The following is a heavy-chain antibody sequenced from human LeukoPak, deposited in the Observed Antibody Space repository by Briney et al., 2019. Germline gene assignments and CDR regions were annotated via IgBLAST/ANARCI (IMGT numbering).Heavy chain of an antibody. J-gene: IGHJ4*02. CDR3: ARDNAGLDPRC. CDR2: INSDGSST. CDR1: GFTFSRYW. D-gene: IGHD1-14*01. Sequence: GGSLRLSCAASGFTFSRYWMHWVRQAPGKGLVWVSRINSDGSSTRYADAVKGRFTISRDNAKNTLYLQMNSLRPEDTAVYYCARDNAGLDPRCWGQGTLVTVS. V-gene: IGHV3-74*01.